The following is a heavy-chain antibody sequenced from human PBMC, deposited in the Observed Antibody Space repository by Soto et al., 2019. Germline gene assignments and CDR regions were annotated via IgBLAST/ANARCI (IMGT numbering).Heavy chain of an antibody. J-gene: IGHJ3*02. Sequence: SAQAAFTDSGGSFSSQPTTWVRQALGQGLEWMGRIIPILGIANYAQKFQGRVTITADKSTSTAYMELSSLRSEDTAVYYCARGVVAVGYDAFDIWGQGTMVTVSS. CDR2: IIPILGIA. D-gene: IGHD2-15*01. CDR1: GGSFSSQP. CDR3: ARGVVAVGYDAFDI. V-gene: IGHV1-69*04.